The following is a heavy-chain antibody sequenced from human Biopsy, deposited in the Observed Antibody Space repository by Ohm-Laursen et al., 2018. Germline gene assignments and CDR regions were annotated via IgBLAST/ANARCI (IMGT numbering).Heavy chain of an antibody. CDR1: GGSMTGYE. V-gene: IGHV4-59*07. Sequence: SDTLSLTCSVSGGSMTGYEWSWIRLAPGKGLEWIGYIYYSGGTKYNPSLASRVTFSVDMSKSQFSLKLYSVTAVDTAVYYCARVEAGTYDALDIWGQGALVAVSA. J-gene: IGHJ3*02. CDR2: IYYSGGT. D-gene: IGHD1-26*01. CDR3: ARVEAGTYDALDI.